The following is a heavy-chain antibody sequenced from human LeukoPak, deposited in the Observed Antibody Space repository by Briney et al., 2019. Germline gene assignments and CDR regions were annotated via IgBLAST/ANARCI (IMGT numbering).Heavy chain of an antibody. Sequence: GASVKVSCKTSGYSFMHFYVHWVRQAPGQGLEWMGWINPNSGGTNYAQKFQGRVTMTRDTSISTAYMELSRLRSDDTAVYYCASQSYYYDSSGYYANAFDIWGQGTMVTVSS. J-gene: IGHJ3*02. D-gene: IGHD3-22*01. CDR3: ASQSYYYDSSGYYANAFDI. CDR1: GYSFMHFY. V-gene: IGHV1-2*02. CDR2: INPNSGGT.